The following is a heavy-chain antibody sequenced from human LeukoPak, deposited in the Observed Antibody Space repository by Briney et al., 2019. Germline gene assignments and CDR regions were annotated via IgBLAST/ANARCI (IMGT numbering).Heavy chain of an antibody. CDR1: GFNFSRYC. V-gene: IGHV3-7*01. J-gene: IGHJ4*02. CDR2: IKQDGSEK. CDR3: AGEGGYSYFFEY. Sequence: GGSLRLSCAASGFNFSRYCMSWVRQAPGKGLEWVANIKQDGSEKYYVDSVKGRFTISRDNAKNSLYLQMNSLRAEDTAVYYCAGEGGYSYFFEYWGQGTLVTVSS. D-gene: IGHD5-18*01.